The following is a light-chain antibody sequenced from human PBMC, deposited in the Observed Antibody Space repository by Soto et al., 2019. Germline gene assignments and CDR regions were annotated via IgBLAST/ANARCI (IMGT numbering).Light chain of an antibody. Sequence: EIVMTQSPATLSVSPGERATLSCRASQSVSSNLAWYQQKPGQAPRLLIYGASTRATGIPARFSGSGSGTEFPLTISSLPSEDFAVYCCQQYNNWPPWTFGQGTKVEIK. CDR3: QQYNNWPPWT. CDR2: GAS. CDR1: QSVSSN. V-gene: IGKV3-15*01. J-gene: IGKJ1*01.